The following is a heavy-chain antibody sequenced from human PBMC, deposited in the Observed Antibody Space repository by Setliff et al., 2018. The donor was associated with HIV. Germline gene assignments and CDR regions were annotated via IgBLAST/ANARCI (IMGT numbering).Heavy chain of an antibody. V-gene: IGHV4-39*07. Sequence: SETLSLTCTVSGGSINRGDYFWGWIRQPPGKGLEWIGSIYYSGTTYYNPSLKSRVTISVDTSKNQFSLKLSSVTAADTAVYYCARGGTMIVPGSFDIWGQGTMVTVSS. D-gene: IGHD3-22*01. CDR2: IYYSGTT. CDR3: ARGGTMIVPGSFDI. CDR1: GGSINRGDYF. J-gene: IGHJ3*02.